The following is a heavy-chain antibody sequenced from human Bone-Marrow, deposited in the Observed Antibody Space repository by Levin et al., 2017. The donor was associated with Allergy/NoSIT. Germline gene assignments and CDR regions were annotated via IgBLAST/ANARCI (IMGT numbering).Heavy chain of an antibody. CDR3: ARDGVGGAGDAFDI. Sequence: PGGSLRLSCAASGFTITGYTMHWVRQAPGKGLEWVTLITYDGNMRPVPDSVKGRFTISRDISRNTLYLQMDSLRAEDTALYYCARDGVGGAGDAFDIWGQGTMVTVSS. J-gene: IGHJ3*02. V-gene: IGHV3-30-3*01. D-gene: IGHD3-3*01. CDR1: GFTITGYT. CDR2: ITYDGNMR.